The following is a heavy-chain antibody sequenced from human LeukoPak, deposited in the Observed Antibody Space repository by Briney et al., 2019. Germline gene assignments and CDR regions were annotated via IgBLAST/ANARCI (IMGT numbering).Heavy chain of an antibody. V-gene: IGHV4-39*01. CDR1: GGSISSSSYY. J-gene: IGHJ5*02. CDR3: ARHGRLYSNYLHWFDP. CDR2: IYYSGST. Sequence: SETLSLTCTVSGGSISSSSYYWGWIRQPPGKGLEWIGSIYYSGSTYYNPSLKSRVTISVDTSKNQFSLKLSSVTAADTAVYYCARHGRLYSNYLHWFDPWGQGTLVTVSS. D-gene: IGHD4-11*01.